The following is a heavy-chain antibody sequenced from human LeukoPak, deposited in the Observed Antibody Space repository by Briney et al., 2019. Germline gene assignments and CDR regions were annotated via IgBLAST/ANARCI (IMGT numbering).Heavy chain of an antibody. Sequence: ASVKVSCKASGYTFTGYYMHWVRQAPGQGLEWMGWINPNSGGTNYAQKFQGRVTMTRDTSISTAYMELSRLRSDDTAVYYCASPSPTYDILTGYYFGAFDIWGQGTMVTVSS. CDR1: GYTFTGYY. CDR3: ASPSPTYDILTGYYFGAFDI. CDR2: INPNSGGT. D-gene: IGHD3-9*01. V-gene: IGHV1-2*02. J-gene: IGHJ3*02.